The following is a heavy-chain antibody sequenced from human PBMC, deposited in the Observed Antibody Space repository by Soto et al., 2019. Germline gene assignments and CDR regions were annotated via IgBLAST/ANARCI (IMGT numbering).Heavy chain of an antibody. CDR1: GFSLSTSGVG. CDR2: IYWDDGK. Sequence: QITLKESGPTLVKPTQTLTLTCTFSGFSLSTSGVGVGWIRQPPGKALEWLALIYWDDGKRYSPSLKSRLTITKDTSKNQVVLTMTNMDPVDTATYYCAHAHPLGEYSGYDWFDYWGQGTLVTVSS. V-gene: IGHV2-5*02. J-gene: IGHJ4*02. CDR3: AHAHPLGEYSGYDWFDY. D-gene: IGHD5-12*01.